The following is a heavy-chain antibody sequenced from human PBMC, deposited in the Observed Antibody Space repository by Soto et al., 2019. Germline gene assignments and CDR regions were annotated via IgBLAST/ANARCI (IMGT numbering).Heavy chain of an antibody. Sequence: PGRSLRRACATSSFTFGDQYIRCFRQAPGKGLEWIGYSSNSGPFTRYADSVKGRVSISRDNAKSSMYLQINSLRGDDTAIYYCPRTGDHYNLPESWGQRT. J-gene: IGHJ5*02. CDR2: SSNSGPFT. V-gene: IGHV3-11*06. D-gene: IGHD2-21*02. CDR3: PRTGDHYNLPES. CDR1: SFTFGDQY.